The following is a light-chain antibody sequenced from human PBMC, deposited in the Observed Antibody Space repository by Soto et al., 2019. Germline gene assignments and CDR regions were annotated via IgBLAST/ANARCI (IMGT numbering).Light chain of an antibody. CDR1: QSISTW. CDR2: KAS. J-gene: IGKJ4*01. V-gene: IGKV1-5*03. Sequence: DIQMTQSPSTLSASVGDRVTITCRASQSISTWLAWYQQKPGKAPKLLMYKASSLEGGVPSRFSGSGYGTKFIITISSLQPDDFATYYCQQYNTYPLTFGGGTKVDIK. CDR3: QQYNTYPLT.